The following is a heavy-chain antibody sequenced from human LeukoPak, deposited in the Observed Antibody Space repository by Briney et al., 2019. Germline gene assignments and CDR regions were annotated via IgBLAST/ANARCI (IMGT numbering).Heavy chain of an antibody. V-gene: IGHV3-30*18. J-gene: IGHJ4*02. CDR1: GFTFSSYG. D-gene: IGHD4-17*01. CDR3: AKDTTTVTASY. Sequence: GGSLRLSCAASGFTFSSYGMHWVRQAPGKGLGWGAVISYDGSNKYYADTVKGRFTIYRDNSKNTLYLQMNSLRAEDTAVYYCAKDTTTVTASYWGQGTLVTVSS. CDR2: ISYDGSNK.